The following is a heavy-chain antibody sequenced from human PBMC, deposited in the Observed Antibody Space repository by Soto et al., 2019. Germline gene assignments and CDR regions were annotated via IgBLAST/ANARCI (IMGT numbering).Heavy chain of an antibody. CDR1: GFTFSSYA. J-gene: IGHJ4*02. CDR2: ISGSGGST. D-gene: IGHD3-10*01. CDR3: AKDPVPLWFGELTHY. V-gene: IGHV3-23*01. Sequence: GGSLRLSCAASGFTFSSYAMSWVRQAPGKGLEWVSAISGSGGSTYYADSVKGRFTISRDNSKNTLYLQMNSLRAEDTAVYYCAKDPVPLWFGELTHYWGQGTLVTVSS.